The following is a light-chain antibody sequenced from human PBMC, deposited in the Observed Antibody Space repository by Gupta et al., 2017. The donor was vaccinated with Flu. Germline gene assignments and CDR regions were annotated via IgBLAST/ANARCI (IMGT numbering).Light chain of an antibody. J-gene: IGLJ2*01. CDR3: GTWDTSLTTVV. Sequence: KVTISCSGSNSNIGRYYVSWYQQLPGTAPKLLIYDNNKRPSEIPDRFSGSKSGATATLGITGLQTGDDADYYCGTWDTSLTTVVFGGRTKLTVL. CDR2: DNN. V-gene: IGLV1-51*01. CDR1: NSNIGRYY.